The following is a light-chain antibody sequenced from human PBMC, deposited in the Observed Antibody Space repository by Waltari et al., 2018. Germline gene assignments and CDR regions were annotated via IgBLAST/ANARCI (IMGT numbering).Light chain of an antibody. J-gene: IGLJ3*02. V-gene: IGLV2-11*01. Sequence: QSALTQPRSVSGSPGQSVTISCTGTSNAVGGYHYVSWYQQHPDKAPKLIIYDINKRPSGVPDRFSGSKSGNTASLTISGLQAEDEADYYCCSYVGSNTYWVFGGGTKLTVL. CDR3: CSYVGSNTYWV. CDR2: DIN. CDR1: SNAVGGYHY.